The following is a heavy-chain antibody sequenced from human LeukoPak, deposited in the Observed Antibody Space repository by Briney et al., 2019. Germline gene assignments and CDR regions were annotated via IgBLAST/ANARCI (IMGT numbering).Heavy chain of an antibody. J-gene: IGHJ4*02. CDR1: GFTFSSYW. V-gene: IGHV3-7*03. D-gene: IGHD5-24*01. CDR2: IKQDGSEK. Sequence: GGSLRLSCAASGFTFSSYWMSWVRQAPGKGLEWVANIKQDGSEKNYVDSVKGRFTISRDNSKNTLYLQMNTLRAEDTAMYYCTRLRDGYDSDYWGQGTLVTVSS. CDR3: TRLRDGYDSDY.